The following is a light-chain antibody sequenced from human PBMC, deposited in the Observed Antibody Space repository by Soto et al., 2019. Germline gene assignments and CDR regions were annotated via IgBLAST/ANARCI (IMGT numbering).Light chain of an antibody. Sequence: DIQITQSPSTLSASVGDRVTITCRDSQSNSAWLAWYQQKPGQAPKLLIYGASNLESGVPSRFSGNGSGTEFTLTISGLQPDDFASYYCQQYDSYSWTFGQGTKVDIK. J-gene: IGKJ1*01. V-gene: IGKV1-5*01. CDR1: QSNSAW. CDR2: GAS. CDR3: QQYDSYSWT.